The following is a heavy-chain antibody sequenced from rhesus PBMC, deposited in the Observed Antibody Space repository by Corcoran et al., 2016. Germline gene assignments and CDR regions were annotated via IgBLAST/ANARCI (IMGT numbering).Heavy chain of an antibody. CDR1: GYTFNSYY. Sequence: QVQLVQSGAEVKKPGASVKLSCKASGYTFNSYYINWDRPAPGQVLEWMGWINPSNGNTGYAQKFQGRVTMTRDTSTSTAYMELSSLRSEDTAVYYCTRSRIAAPDYWGQGVLVTVSS. V-gene: IGHV1S9*01. D-gene: IGHD6-13*01. J-gene: IGHJ4*01. CDR2: INPSNGNT. CDR3: TRSRIAAPDY.